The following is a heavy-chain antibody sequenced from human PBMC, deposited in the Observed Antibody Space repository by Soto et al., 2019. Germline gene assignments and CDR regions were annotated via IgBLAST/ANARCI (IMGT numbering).Heavy chain of an antibody. J-gene: IGHJ3*02. CDR3: AKDINVLSCTSCYNAFDI. CDR1: GFPFSSYA. Sequence: GGSLRLSCAASGFPFSSYAMSWVRQAPGKGLEWVSAISGSGGSTYYADSVKGRFTISRDNSKNTLYLQMNSLRAEDTAVYYCAKDINVLSCTSCYNAFDIWGQGTMVTVSS. CDR2: ISGSGGST. V-gene: IGHV3-23*01. D-gene: IGHD2-2*02.